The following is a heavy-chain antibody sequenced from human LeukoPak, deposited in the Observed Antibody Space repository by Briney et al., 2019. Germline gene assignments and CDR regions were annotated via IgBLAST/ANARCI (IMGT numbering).Heavy chain of an antibody. D-gene: IGHD2-15*01. CDR3: ARAATHWYFDL. J-gene: IGHJ2*01. Sequence: GGSLRLSCAASGFTFSSYWMSWVRQAPGKGLEWVANIKQVGSEKYYVDSVKGRFTISRDNAKNSLYLQMNSLRAEDTAVYYCARAATHWYFDLWGRGTLVTVSS. V-gene: IGHV3-7*01. CDR2: IKQVGSEK. CDR1: GFTFSSYW.